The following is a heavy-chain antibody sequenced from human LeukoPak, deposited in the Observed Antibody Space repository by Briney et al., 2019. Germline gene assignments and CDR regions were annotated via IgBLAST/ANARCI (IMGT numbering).Heavy chain of an antibody. D-gene: IGHD3-22*01. J-gene: IGHJ4*02. Sequence: GGSLRLSCAASGFTFSNAWMSWVRQAPGKGLEWVGRIKSKTDGGTTDYAAPAKGRFTISRDDSKNTLYLQMNSLKTEDTAVYYCTTDQRWTDYYDSSGYYYYFDYWGQGTLVTVSS. V-gene: IGHV3-15*01. CDR1: GFTFSNAW. CDR2: IKSKTDGGTT. CDR3: TTDQRWTDYYDSSGYYYYFDY.